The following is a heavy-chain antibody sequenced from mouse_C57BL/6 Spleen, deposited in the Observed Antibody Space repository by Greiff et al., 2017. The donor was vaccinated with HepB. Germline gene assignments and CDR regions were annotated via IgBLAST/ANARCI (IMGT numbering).Heavy chain of an antibody. CDR3: AREDYYGSSDWYFEV. Sequence: EVQLVESEGGLVQPGSSMKLSCTASGFTFSDYYMAWVRQVPEKGLEWVANINYDGSSTYYLDSLKSRFIISRDNAKNILYLQMSSLKSEDTATYYCAREDYYGSSDWYFEVWGTGTTVTVSS. V-gene: IGHV5-16*01. D-gene: IGHD1-1*01. CDR2: INYDGSST. CDR1: GFTFSDYY. J-gene: IGHJ1*03.